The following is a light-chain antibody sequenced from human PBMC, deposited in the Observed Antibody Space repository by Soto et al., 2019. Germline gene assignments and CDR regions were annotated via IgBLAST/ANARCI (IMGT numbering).Light chain of an antibody. Sequence: DIQMTQSPSSLSASVGDRVAITCRASQSIRSWLAWYQQKPGKAPKLLIYDASSLESGVPSRFSGSGSGTEFTLTISSLQPDDFATYYCQQYNSYLFGQGTKVDI. CDR2: DAS. CDR1: QSIRSW. CDR3: QQYNSYL. J-gene: IGKJ1*01. V-gene: IGKV1-5*01.